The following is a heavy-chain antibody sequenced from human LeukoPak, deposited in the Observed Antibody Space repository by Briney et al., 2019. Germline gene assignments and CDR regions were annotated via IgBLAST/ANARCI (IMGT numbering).Heavy chain of an antibody. CDR3: VSFYETY. D-gene: IGHD2/OR15-2a*01. CDR2: INSDGSWT. CDR1: GFTFSSYW. J-gene: IGHJ4*02. V-gene: IGHV3-74*01. Sequence: PGGSLRLSCTASGFTFSSYWMHWVRQVPGKGLVWVSHINSDGSWTSYADSVKGRFTISKDNAKNTVCLQMNSLRAEDTAVYYCVSFYETYWGRGTLVTVSS.